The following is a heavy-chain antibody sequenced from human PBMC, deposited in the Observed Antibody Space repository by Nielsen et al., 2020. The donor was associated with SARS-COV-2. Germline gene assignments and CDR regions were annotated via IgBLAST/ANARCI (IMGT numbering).Heavy chain of an antibody. D-gene: IGHD1-26*01. Sequence: GGSLRLSCAASGFTFSSYAMHWVRQAPGKGLEWVAVISYDGSNKYYADSVKGRFTISRDHSKNTLYLQMNSLRAEDTAVYYCARGRSGTYYYGMDVWGQWTTVTVSS. V-gene: IGHV3-30*04. CDR3: ARGRSGTYYYGMDV. CDR2: ISYDGSNK. J-gene: IGHJ6*02. CDR1: GFTFSSYA.